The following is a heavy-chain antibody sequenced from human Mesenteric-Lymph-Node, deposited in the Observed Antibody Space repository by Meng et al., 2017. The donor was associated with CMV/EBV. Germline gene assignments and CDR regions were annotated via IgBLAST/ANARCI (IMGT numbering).Heavy chain of an antibody. D-gene: IGHD3-16*01. V-gene: IGHV4-4*02. CDR1: GDSITNGHW. CDR3: ARDGANSWNWFDP. J-gene: IGHJ5*02. CDR2: IHHSGSI. Sequence: DGSGDSITNGHWWSWVRQSPGKGLEWIGEIHHSGSINYNPSLKSRVTIVVDQSKNQFSLKLSSVTAADTAMYYCARDGANSWNWFDPWGQGTLVTVSS.